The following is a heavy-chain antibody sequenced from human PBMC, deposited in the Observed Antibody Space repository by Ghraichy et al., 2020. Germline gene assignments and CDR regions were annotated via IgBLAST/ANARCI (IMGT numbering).Heavy chain of an antibody. CDR2: ISSSSSTI. V-gene: IGHV3-48*04. D-gene: IGHD6-13*01. CDR3: AREGSSWPYYYYGMDV. CDR1: GFTFSSYS. Sequence: GGSLRLSCAASGFTFSSYSMNWVRQAPGKGLEWVSYISSSSSTIYYADSVKGRFTISRDNAKNSLYLQMNSLRAEDTAVYYCAREGSSWPYYYYGMDVWGQGTTVTV. J-gene: IGHJ6*02.